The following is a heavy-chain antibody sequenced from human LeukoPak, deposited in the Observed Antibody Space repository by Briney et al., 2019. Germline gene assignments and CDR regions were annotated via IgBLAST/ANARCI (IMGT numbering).Heavy chain of an antibody. J-gene: IGHJ4*02. D-gene: IGHD6-19*01. CDR1: GFTFSSYG. CDR2: ISYDGSNK. CDR3: AKGRGLSSGWADY. Sequence: GRSLRLSCAASGFTFSSYGMHWVRQAPGKGLEWVAVISYDGSNKYYADSVKGRFIISRDNSKNTLYLQMSSLRAEDTAVYYCAKGRGLSSGWADYWGQGTLVTVSS. V-gene: IGHV3-30*18.